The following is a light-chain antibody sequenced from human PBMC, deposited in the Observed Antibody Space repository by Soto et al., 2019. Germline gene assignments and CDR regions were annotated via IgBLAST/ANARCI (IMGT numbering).Light chain of an antibody. Sequence: VTKYPSTLSVSPKERATLSCRASQSVSSTLAWYQQKPGQAPRLLIYGASTRATSIPSRFGGRGSGNEITLTSSGLPAEDFAVYCRQQSHQWWAFGQGTKVDI. V-gene: IGKV3-15*01. CDR3: QQSHQWWA. J-gene: IGKJ1*01. CDR1: QSVSST. CDR2: GAS.